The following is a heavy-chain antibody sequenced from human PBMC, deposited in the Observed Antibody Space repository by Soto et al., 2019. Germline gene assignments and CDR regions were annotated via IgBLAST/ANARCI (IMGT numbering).Heavy chain of an antibody. V-gene: IGHV1-18*01. Sequence: ASVKVSCKASGYTFTSYGISWVRQAPGQGLEWMGWISAYNGNTNYAQKLQGRVTMTTDTSTSTAYMELRSLRSDDTAVYYCARVPPYCSGGSCYFDSWGQGTLVTVSS. CDR3: ARVPPYCSGGSCYFDS. CDR2: ISAYNGNT. J-gene: IGHJ4*02. CDR1: GYTFTSYG. D-gene: IGHD2-15*01.